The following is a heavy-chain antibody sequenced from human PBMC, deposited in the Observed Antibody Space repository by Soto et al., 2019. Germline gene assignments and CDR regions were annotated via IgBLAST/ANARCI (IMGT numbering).Heavy chain of an antibody. J-gene: IGHJ4*02. V-gene: IGHV3-23*01. CDR2: LSGSGDFA. CDR1: GFTFANYA. D-gene: IGHD6-19*01. CDR3: TNGGYGLGWFY. Sequence: EVQLLQSGGGLVQPGGSLRLSCAASGFTFANYAMSWVRQAPGKGLQWVSTLSGSGDFAHHADSVRGRFTISRDNSKNPLYLQMNSLSAEDTAVYYSTNGGYGLGWFYGGQGYLVTVSS.